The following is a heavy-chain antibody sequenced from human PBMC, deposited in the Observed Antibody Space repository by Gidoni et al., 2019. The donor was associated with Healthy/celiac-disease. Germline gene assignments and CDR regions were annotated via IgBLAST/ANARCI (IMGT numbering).Heavy chain of an antibody. CDR3: ARDLNDYSNFYYYYGMDV. J-gene: IGHJ6*02. CDR1: GFPFSSSG. D-gene: IGHD4-4*01. V-gene: IGHV3-33*01. Sequence: QVQLVESGVGVVQPGRSLRLSWAASGFPFSSSGMHWVRQAPGKGLEWVAVRWYDGSNKYYTDAVKGRFTISRDNSKNTLYLQMNSLRAEDTAVYYCARDLNDYSNFYYYYGMDVWGQGTTVTVSS. CDR2: RWYDGSNK.